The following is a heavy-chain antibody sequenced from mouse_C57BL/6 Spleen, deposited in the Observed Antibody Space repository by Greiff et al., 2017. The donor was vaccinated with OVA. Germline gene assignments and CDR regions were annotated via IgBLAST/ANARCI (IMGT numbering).Heavy chain of an antibody. Sequence: QVQLKESGPELVKPGASVKISCKASGYAFSSSWMNWVKQRPGKGLEWIGRIYPGDGDTNYNGKFKGKATLTADKSSSTAYMQLSSLTSEDSAVDFCARWDYDAAWFAYWGQGTLVTVSA. J-gene: IGHJ3*01. CDR2: IYPGDGDT. D-gene: IGHD2-4*01. CDR3: ARWDYDAAWFAY. CDR1: GYAFSSSW. V-gene: IGHV1-82*01.